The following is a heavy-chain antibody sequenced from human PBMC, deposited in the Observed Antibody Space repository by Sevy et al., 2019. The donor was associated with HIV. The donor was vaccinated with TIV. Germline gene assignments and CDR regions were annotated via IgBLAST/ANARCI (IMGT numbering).Heavy chain of an antibody. D-gene: IGHD2-2*01. CDR2: IYYSGTT. V-gene: IGHV4-30-4*01. CDR3: ARTSRDIVLVAAYFDF. Sequence: SETLSLTRTVSGGSISSGDYYWSWIRQPPGKGLEWIGYIYYSGTTYSNPSLKSRVTISVDTSKNQFSLKLSSVTAADTAVYYCARTSRDIVLVAAYFDFWGQGTLVTVSS. J-gene: IGHJ4*02. CDR1: GGSISSGDYY.